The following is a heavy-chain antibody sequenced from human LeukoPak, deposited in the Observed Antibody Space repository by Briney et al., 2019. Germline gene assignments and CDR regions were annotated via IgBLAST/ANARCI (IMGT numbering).Heavy chain of an antibody. Sequence: GGSLRLSCAASGFTFSSYDMHWVRQATGKGLEWVSAIGTAGDTYYPGSVKGRFTISRENAKNSLYLQMNSLRAGDTAVYYCARQTRYCRSTSCYSVAFDIWGQGTMVTVSS. CDR3: ARQTRYCRSTSCYSVAFDI. CDR2: IGTAGDT. V-gene: IGHV3-13*01. J-gene: IGHJ3*02. D-gene: IGHD2-2*01. CDR1: GFTFSSYD.